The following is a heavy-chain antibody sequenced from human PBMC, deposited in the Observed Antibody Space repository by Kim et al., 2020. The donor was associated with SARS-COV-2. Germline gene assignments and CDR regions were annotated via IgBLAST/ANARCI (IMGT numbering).Heavy chain of an antibody. D-gene: IGHD5-12*01. J-gene: IGHJ4*02. V-gene: IGHV3-11*05. Sequence: GGSLRLSCAASGFPFSEYHMTWIRQAPGKGLEWVSYISRGSTYSNYADSVKGRFTISRDDARKSLYLQMNNLRAEDTAFYYCARDRVPTTDYDYWGQGTL. CDR2: ISRGSTYS. CDR3: ARDRVPTTDYDY. CDR1: GFPFSEYH.